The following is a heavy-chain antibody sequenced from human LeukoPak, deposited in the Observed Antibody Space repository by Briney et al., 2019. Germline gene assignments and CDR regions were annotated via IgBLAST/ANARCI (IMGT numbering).Heavy chain of an antibody. Sequence: GGSLRLSCAASGFTFSSYSMNWVRQAPGKGLEWLSSISSSSSYIYYADSVKGRFTISRDNAKNSLYLQMNSLRAEDTAVYYCATGGNSVSFDYWGQGTLVTVSS. CDR2: ISSSSSYI. J-gene: IGHJ4*02. V-gene: IGHV3-21*01. CDR1: GFTFSSYS. CDR3: ATGGNSVSFDY. D-gene: IGHD4-23*01.